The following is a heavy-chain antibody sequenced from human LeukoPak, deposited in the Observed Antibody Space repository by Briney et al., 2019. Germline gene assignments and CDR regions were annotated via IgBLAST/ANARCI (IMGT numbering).Heavy chain of an antibody. CDR1: GFTVSSNY. CDR2: IYSGGST. Sequence: PGGSLRLSCAASGFTVSSNYMSWVRQAPGKGLEWVSVIYSGGSTYCADSVKGRFTISRDNSKNTLYLQMNSLRAEDTAVYYCARDRAAAAYYYYYGMDVWGQGTTVTVSS. J-gene: IGHJ6*02. V-gene: IGHV3-66*01. D-gene: IGHD6-13*01. CDR3: ARDRAAAAYYYYYGMDV.